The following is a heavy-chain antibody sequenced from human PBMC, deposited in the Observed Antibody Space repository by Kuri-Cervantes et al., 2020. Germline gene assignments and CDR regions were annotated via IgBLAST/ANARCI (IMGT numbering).Heavy chain of an antibody. CDR3: ARVSQWLVGWFDP. CDR1: GYTFTSYD. Sequence: ASVKVSCKASGYTFTSYDINWVRQATGQGLEWMGWMNPNSGNTGYAQKFQGRVTMTRNTSISTAYMELSSLRSEDTAVYYCARVSQWLVGWFDPRGQGTLVTVSS. CDR2: MNPNSGNT. D-gene: IGHD6-19*01. V-gene: IGHV1-8*01. J-gene: IGHJ5*02.